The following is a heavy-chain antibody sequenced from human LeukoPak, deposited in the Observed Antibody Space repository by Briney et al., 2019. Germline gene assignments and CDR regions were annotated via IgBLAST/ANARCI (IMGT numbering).Heavy chain of an antibody. CDR2: ISSSSSYI. V-gene: IGHV3-21*04. CDR1: GFTFGSYS. D-gene: IGHD3-10*01. CDR3: ARKSASGNYPLDY. Sequence: GGSLRLSCAASGFTFGSYSMNWVRQAPGKGLEWVSSISSSSSYIYYADSVKGRFTISRDNAKNTVFLQMSSLRAEDTALYYCARKSASGNYPLDYWGQGTLVTVSS. J-gene: IGHJ4*02.